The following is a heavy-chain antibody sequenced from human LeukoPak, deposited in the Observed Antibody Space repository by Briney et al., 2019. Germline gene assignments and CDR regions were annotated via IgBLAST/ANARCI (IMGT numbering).Heavy chain of an antibody. D-gene: IGHD6-13*01. CDR3: ARGPTAAGSLTFDY. CDR2: IYYSGNT. CDR1: GGSISSNY. Sequence: SETLSLTCTVSGGSISSNYWNWLRQAPGQGLEWIGYIYYSGNTNYNPSLKSRVTMSVDTSKNHFSLNLSSVTAADTAVYYCARGPTAAGSLTFDYWGQGTLVTVSS. J-gene: IGHJ4*02. V-gene: IGHV4-59*01.